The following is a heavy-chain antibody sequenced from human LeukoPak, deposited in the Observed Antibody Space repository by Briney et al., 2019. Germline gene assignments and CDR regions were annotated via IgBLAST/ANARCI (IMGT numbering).Heavy chain of an antibody. D-gene: IGHD6-13*01. CDR2: IYSGGAT. CDR3: ARVPGYS. Sequence: GGSLRLSCAASGFTFTSYSMSWVRQAPGKGLEWVSFIYSGGATYYADSVRGRFTISRDSSKNTLYLQMNSLRVEDTAVYYCARVPGYSWGQGTLVTVSS. V-gene: IGHV3-53*01. J-gene: IGHJ4*02. CDR1: GFTFTSYS.